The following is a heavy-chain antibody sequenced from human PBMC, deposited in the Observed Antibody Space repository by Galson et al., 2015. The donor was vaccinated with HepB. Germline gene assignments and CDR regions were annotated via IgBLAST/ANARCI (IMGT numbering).Heavy chain of an antibody. CDR3: ARKPNYDYVWGSLGDAFDI. CDR1: GDSVSNNDGA. Sequence: CAISGDSVSNNDGAWNWIRQSPSRGLEWLGRTYYRSKWYNDYAVSVKARITINPDTSKNQFSLHLNSVTPEDTAVYYCARKPNYDYVWGSLGDAFDIWGQGTMVTVSS. D-gene: IGHD3-16*01. CDR2: TYYRSKWYN. J-gene: IGHJ3*02. V-gene: IGHV6-1*01.